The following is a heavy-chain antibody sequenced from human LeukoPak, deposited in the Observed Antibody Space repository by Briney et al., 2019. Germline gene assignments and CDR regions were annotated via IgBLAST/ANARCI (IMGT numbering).Heavy chain of an antibody. V-gene: IGHV3-48*01. CDR1: GFTFSTYS. CDR3: VRGPRYSGYDYFDY. CDR2: ISSSLSSI. D-gene: IGHD5-12*01. Sequence: GGSLTLSCAASGFTFSTYSMNWVRLAPGKGLEWVSYISSSLSSIYYADSVKGRFTISRDNAKNSLYLQMSSLRREDTAVYFCVRGPRYSGYDYFDYWGQGTLVSVSS. J-gene: IGHJ4*02.